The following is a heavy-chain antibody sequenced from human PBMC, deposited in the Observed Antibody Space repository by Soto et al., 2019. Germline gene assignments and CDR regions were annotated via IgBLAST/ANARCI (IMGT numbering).Heavy chain of an antibody. CDR3: ARVLYSYGRYYYYGMDV. CDR2: INPNSGGT. Sequence: ASVKVSCKASGYTFTGHYMHWVRQDPGHGLEWMGWINPNSGGTNYAQKFQGRVTMTRDTSISTAYMELSRLRSDDTAVYYCARVLYSYGRYYYYGMDVWGQGTTVTVSS. J-gene: IGHJ6*02. CDR1: GYTFTGHY. D-gene: IGHD5-18*01. V-gene: IGHV1-2*02.